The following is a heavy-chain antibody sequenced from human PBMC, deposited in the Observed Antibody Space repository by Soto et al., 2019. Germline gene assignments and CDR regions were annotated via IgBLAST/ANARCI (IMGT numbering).Heavy chain of an antibody. CDR3: ATRGYSYGPPNYYYYGMDV. CDR1: GGTFSSYA. CDR2: ITPIFGTA. J-gene: IGHJ6*02. Sequence: ASVKVSCKASGGTFSSYAISWVRQAPGQGLEWMGGITPIFGTANYAQKFQGRVTITADESTSTAYMELSSLRSEDTAVYYCATRGYSYGPPNYYYYGMDVWGQGTTVTVSS. V-gene: IGHV1-69*13. D-gene: IGHD5-18*01.